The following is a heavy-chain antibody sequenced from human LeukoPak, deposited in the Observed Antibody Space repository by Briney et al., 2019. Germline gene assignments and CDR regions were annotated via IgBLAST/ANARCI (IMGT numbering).Heavy chain of an antibody. V-gene: IGHV3-21*01. CDR3: ASGAIQLWTNEYYFDY. CDR2: ISSSSSYI. CDR1: GFTFSSYS. Sequence: PGGSLRLSCAASGFTFSSYSMNWVRQAPGKGLEWVSSISSSSSYIYYADSVKGRFTISRDNAKNSLYLQMNSLRAEDTAVYYCASGAIQLWTNEYYFDYWGQGTLVTVSS. J-gene: IGHJ4*02. D-gene: IGHD5-18*01.